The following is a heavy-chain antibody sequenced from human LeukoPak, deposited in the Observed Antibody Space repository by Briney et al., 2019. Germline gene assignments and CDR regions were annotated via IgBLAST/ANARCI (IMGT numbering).Heavy chain of an antibody. CDR2: INWNGDST. V-gene: IGHV3-20*04. Sequence: GGSLRLSCAASGFTLDDYGMSWVRHAPGKGLEWVSDINWNGDSTGYADSVKGRFMISRDNAKNSPYLQMNSLRAEDTALYYCAREVATMDYYYYMDVWGKGTTVTVSS. CDR1: GFTLDDYG. J-gene: IGHJ6*03. D-gene: IGHD3-10*01. CDR3: AREVATMDYYYYMDV.